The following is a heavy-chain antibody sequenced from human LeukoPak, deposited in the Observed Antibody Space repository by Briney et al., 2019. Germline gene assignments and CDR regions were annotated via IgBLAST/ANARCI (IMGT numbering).Heavy chain of an antibody. CDR1: GYTFTSYG. Sequence: ASVKVCCKAAGYTFTSYGITCVRQATVHGLDWMGWISAYNGNTNYAQKLQGRVTMTTDTSTSTAYMELRSLRSDDTAVYYCARAFYIAAAEDYWGQGTLVTVSS. CDR2: ISAYNGNT. CDR3: ARAFYIAAAEDY. V-gene: IGHV1-18*01. J-gene: IGHJ4*02. D-gene: IGHD6-13*01.